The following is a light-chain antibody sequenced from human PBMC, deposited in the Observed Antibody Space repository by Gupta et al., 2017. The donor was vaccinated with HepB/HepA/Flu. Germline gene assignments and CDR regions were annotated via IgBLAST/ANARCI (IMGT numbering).Light chain of an antibody. Sequence: SALTQPASVSGSPGQSITISCTGSSSDVGAYNYVSWYQQHPGKSPKLIIYDVSNRPSGGSNRFSCSKFGRAAYPTISGLQVEDDAYYYCSSYAGSYYLLFGGGTNLTVL. CDR3: SSYAGSYYLL. CDR2: DVS. V-gene: IGLV2-14*03. J-gene: IGLJ2*01. CDR1: SSDVGAYNY.